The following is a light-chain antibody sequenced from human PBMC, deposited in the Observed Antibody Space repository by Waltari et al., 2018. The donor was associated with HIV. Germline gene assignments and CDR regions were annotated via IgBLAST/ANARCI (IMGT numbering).Light chain of an antibody. CDR3: QQNYSIPRT. J-gene: IGKJ4*02. CDR1: KHLQLY. Sequence: DIQLSQSHSSLSAFLVDRVAVAFPESKHLQLYVNLYQQKPGTAPHLLIYCASTLQPDVPSRYSGRASGTDVTLTISSLQTEDSARYVGQQNYSIPRTFGGGTNVEIK. V-gene: IGKV1-39*01. CDR2: CAS.